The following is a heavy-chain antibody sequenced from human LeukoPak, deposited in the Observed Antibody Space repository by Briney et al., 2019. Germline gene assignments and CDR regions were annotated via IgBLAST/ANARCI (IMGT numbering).Heavy chain of an antibody. Sequence: GASVKVSCKASGYTFTNYAMNWVRQAPGQGLEWMGWINTNTGNPTYAQGFTGRFVFSLDTSVSTAYLQISSLKADDTAVYYCARAVGDMVTLYYFDYWGQGTLVTVSS. V-gene: IGHV7-4-1*02. CDR2: INTNTGNP. D-gene: IGHD2-21*02. CDR3: ARAVGDMVTLYYFDY. J-gene: IGHJ4*02. CDR1: GYTFTNYA.